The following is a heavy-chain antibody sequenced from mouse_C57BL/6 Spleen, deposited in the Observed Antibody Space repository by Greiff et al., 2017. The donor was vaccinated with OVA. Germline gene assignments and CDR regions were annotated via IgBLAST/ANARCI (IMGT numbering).Heavy chain of an antibody. D-gene: IGHD1-1*01. Sequence: LQQPGAELVKPGASVKMSCKASGYTFTSYWITWVKQRPGQGLEWIGDIYPGSGSTNYNEKFKSKATLTVDTSSSTAYMQLSSLTSEDSAVYYCARSFYYYGSSYDWYFDVWGTGTTVTVSS. CDR1: GYTFTSYW. J-gene: IGHJ1*03. V-gene: IGHV1-55*01. CDR2: IYPGSGST. CDR3: ARSFYYYGSSYDWYFDV.